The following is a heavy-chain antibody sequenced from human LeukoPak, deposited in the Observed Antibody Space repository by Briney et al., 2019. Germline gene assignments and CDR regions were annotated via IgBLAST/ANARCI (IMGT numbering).Heavy chain of an antibody. J-gene: IGHJ4*02. Sequence: GGSLRLSCAASGFTFSSYWMSWVRQAPGKGLEWVSAISGSGGSTYYADSVKGRFTISRDNSKNTLYLQMNSLRAEDTAVYYCAKDSSGWYYYFDYWGQGTLVTVSS. CDR1: GFTFSSYW. D-gene: IGHD6-19*01. CDR2: ISGSGGST. CDR3: AKDSSGWYYYFDY. V-gene: IGHV3-23*01.